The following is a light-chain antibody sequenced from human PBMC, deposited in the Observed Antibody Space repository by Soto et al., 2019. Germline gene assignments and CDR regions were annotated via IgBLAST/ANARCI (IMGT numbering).Light chain of an antibody. CDR1: QGIRND. CDR2: AAS. CDR3: XQKYFYPFT. J-gene: IGKJ3*01. Sequence: AIQMTQSPSSLSASVGDRVTITCRASQGIRNDLDWFQQKPGKAPKLLIYAASNLQSGVPARFSGSGSGTDVTLTISSLQPEDFATYYCXQKYFYPFTFGPGTKVDIK. V-gene: IGKV1-6*01.